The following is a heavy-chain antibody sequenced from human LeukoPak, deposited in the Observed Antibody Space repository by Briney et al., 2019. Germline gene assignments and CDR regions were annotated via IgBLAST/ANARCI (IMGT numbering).Heavy chain of an antibody. D-gene: IGHD6-13*01. J-gene: IGHJ4*02. CDR3: ARDRSLVAAAAPYFDY. CDR1: GFTFSDYY. V-gene: IGHV3-11*04. Sequence: GGSLRLSCAASGFTFSDYYMSWIRQAPGKGLEWVSYISSSGSTIFYADSVKGRFTISSDNAKNSLYLQMNSLRAEDTAVYYCARDRSLVAAAAPYFDYWGQGTLVTVSS. CDR2: ISSSGSTI.